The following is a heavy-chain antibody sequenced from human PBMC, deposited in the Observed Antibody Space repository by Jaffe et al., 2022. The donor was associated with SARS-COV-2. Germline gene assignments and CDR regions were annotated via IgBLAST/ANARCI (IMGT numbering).Heavy chain of an antibody. Sequence: QVQLVQSGAEVKKPGASVKVSCKASGYTFTSYEINWVRQAPGQGLEWMGWMNPKIDNTGSTQKFQGRVSLTKNIFISTAYMELTSLTSEDTAVYYCARGHGAARWNYFYNLDVWGQGTTVTVSS. CDR3: ARGHGAARWNYFYNLDV. CDR1: GYTFTSYE. J-gene: IGHJ6*02. V-gene: IGHV1-8*01. D-gene: IGHD6-6*01. CDR2: MNPKIDNT.